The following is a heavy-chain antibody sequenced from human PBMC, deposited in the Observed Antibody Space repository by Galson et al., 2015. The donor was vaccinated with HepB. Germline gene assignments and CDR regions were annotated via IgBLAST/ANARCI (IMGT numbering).Heavy chain of an antibody. CDR1: GGSIHSYY. J-gene: IGHJ5*02. CDR2: IYYSGNT. CDR3: ARDKNGVWFDP. D-gene: IGHD2-8*01. V-gene: IGHV4-59*01. Sequence: ETLSLTCTVSGGSIHSYYWYWIRQRPGRGLEWIGYIYYSGNTNYNPSLKSRVTISVDTSNNQFSLKLRSVTAADTAVYYCARDKNGVWFDPWGQGTLVTVS.